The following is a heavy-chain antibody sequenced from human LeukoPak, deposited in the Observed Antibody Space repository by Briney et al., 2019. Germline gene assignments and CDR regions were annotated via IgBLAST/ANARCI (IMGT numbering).Heavy chain of an antibody. V-gene: IGHV3-30*02. CDR1: GFTFSSYG. CDR3: AKDSKLPRNYDILTGYFGY. J-gene: IGHJ4*02. Sequence: PGGSLRLSCAASGFTFSSYGMPWVRQAPGKGLEWVAFIRYDGSNKYYADSVKGRFTISRDNSKNTLYLQMNSLRAEDTAVYYCAKDSKLPRNYDILTGYFGYWGQGTLVTVSS. CDR2: IRYDGSNK. D-gene: IGHD3-9*01.